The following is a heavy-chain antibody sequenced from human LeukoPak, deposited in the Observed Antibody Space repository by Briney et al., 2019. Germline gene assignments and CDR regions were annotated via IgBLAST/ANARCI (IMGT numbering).Heavy chain of an antibody. V-gene: IGHV3-30*02. CDR2: IRYDGSNK. Sequence: EGSLRLSCAASGFTFSSYGMHWVRQAPGKGLEWVAFIRYDGSNKYYADSVKGRFTISRDNSKNTLYLQMNSLRAEDTAVYYCAKDWGRDIVVAPAAISLDYWGQGTLVTVSS. CDR3: AKDWGRDIVVAPAAISLDY. CDR1: GFTFSSYG. D-gene: IGHD2-2*02. J-gene: IGHJ4*02.